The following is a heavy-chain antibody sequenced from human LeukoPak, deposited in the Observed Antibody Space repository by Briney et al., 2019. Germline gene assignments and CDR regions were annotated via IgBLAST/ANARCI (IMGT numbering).Heavy chain of an antibody. Sequence: GGSLRLSCATSGFTFSRFAMHWVRQAPGKGLEWVALISSDGSSKFYADSVKGRFANSRENAKNSLYLQMNSLRAGDTAVYYCARGGGSYYNHFDYWGQGTLVTVSS. CDR2: ISSDGSSK. J-gene: IGHJ4*02. CDR1: GFTFSRFA. V-gene: IGHV3-30*09. D-gene: IGHD1-26*01. CDR3: ARGGGSYYNHFDY.